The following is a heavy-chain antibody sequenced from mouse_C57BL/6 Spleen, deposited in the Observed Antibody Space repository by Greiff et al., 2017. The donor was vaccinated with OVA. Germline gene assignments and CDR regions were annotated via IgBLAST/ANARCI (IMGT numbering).Heavy chain of an antibody. Sequence: QVQLQQPGAELVKPGASVKMSCKASGYTFTSYWITWVKPRPGQGLEWIGDIYPGSGSTNYNEKFKSKATLTVDTSSSTAYMQLSSLTSEDSAVYYCARGGYSNYDYYAMDYWGQGTSVTVSS. J-gene: IGHJ4*01. V-gene: IGHV1-55*01. CDR3: ARGGYSNYDYYAMDY. D-gene: IGHD2-5*01. CDR1: GYTFTSYW. CDR2: IYPGSGST.